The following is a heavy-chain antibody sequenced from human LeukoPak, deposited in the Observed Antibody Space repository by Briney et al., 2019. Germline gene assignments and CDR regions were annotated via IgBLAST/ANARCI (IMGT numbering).Heavy chain of an antibody. J-gene: IGHJ4*02. CDR2: IYTSGST. V-gene: IGHV4-61*02. Sequence: SETLSLTCTVSGGSISSSSYYWSWIRQPAGKGLEWIGRIYTSGSTNYNPSLKSRVTMSVDTSKNQFSLKLSSVTAADTAVYYCARDSGTKPFDYWGQGTLVTVSS. CDR3: ARDSGTKPFDY. D-gene: IGHD6-13*01. CDR1: GGSISSSSYY.